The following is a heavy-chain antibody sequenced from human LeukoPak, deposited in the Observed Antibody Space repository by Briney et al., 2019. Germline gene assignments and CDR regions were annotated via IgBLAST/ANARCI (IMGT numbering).Heavy chain of an antibody. CDR3: ASNSGYDLDYYYMDV. Sequence: GGSLRLSCAASGFTVSSNYMSWVRQAPGKGLEWVSVIYSGGSTYYADSVKGRFAISRDNSKNTLYLQMNSLRAEDTAVYYCASNSGYDLDYYYMDVWGKGTTVTVSS. CDR1: GFTVSSNY. J-gene: IGHJ6*03. V-gene: IGHV3-53*01. D-gene: IGHD5-12*01. CDR2: IYSGGST.